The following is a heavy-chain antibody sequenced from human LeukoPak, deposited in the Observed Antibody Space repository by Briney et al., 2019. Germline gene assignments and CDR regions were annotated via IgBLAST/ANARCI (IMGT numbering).Heavy chain of an antibody. CDR3: ARANKCSGGSCYSVRYYMDV. CDR2: IRSTANGYAT. V-gene: IGHV3-73*01. CDR1: GFTFSGSA. Sequence: PGGSLRLSCAASGFTFSGSALHWVRQASGKGLEWVGRIRSTANGYATAYAASVKGRFTISRDDSKNTAYLQMDSLKTEDTAVYYCARANKCSGGSCYSVRYYMDVWGKGTTVTISS. D-gene: IGHD2-15*01. J-gene: IGHJ6*03.